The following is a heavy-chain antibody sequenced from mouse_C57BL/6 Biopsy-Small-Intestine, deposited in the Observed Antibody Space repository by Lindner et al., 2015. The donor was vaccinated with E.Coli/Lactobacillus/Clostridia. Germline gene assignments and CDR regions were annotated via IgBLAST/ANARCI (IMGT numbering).Heavy chain of an antibody. D-gene: IGHD4-1*01. V-gene: IGHV1-62-2*01. CDR3: ARHGGTGTPFAY. CDR1: GYTFTEYT. CDR2: FSPGNAYI. Sequence: VQLQESGAELXKPGASVKLSCKASGYTFTEYTIHWVKQRSGQGLEWIGWFSPGNAYINYSEKFKDKATLTADKSSSTVYMELSRLTSEDSAVYFCARHGGTGTPFAYWGQGTLVTVSA. J-gene: IGHJ3*01.